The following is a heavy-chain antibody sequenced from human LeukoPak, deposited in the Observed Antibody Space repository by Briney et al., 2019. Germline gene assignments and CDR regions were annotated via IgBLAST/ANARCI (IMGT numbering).Heavy chain of an antibody. V-gene: IGHV3-30*03. CDR3: ATLWGGLGDI. J-gene: IGHJ3*02. CDR2: ISYDGSNK. D-gene: IGHD7-27*01. CDR1: GFTFSSYG. Sequence: GRSLRLSCAASGFTFSSYGMHWVRQAPGKGLEWVAVISYDGSNKYYADSVKGRFTISRDNPKNTLYLQMKSLRAEDTALYYCATLWGGLGDIWGQGTAVTVS.